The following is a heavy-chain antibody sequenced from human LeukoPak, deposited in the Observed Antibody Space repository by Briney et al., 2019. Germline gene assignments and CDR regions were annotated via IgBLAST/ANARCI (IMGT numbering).Heavy chain of an antibody. Sequence: PSETLSLTCTVSGGSINSYYWSWIRQPAGKGLEWIGRIYTSGSTNYNPSLKSRVTMSVDTSKNQFSLKLSSVTAADTAVYYCARELERRAYNWFDPWGQGTLVTVSS. D-gene: IGHD1-1*01. CDR3: ARELERRAYNWFDP. J-gene: IGHJ5*02. V-gene: IGHV4-4*07. CDR1: GGSINSYY. CDR2: IYTSGST.